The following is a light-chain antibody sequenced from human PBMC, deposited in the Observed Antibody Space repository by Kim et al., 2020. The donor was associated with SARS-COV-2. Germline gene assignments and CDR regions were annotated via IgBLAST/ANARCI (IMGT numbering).Light chain of an antibody. CDR2: DAS. CDR1: QSVSSY. Sequence: EIVLTQSPATLSLSPGERATLSCRASQSVSSYLAWYQQKPGQAPRLLMYDASIRATGIPARFIGSGSGTDFTLTISGLEPEDFAVYYCHQRSDWPPITFGQGTRLEIK. V-gene: IGKV3-11*01. J-gene: IGKJ5*01. CDR3: HQRSDWPPIT.